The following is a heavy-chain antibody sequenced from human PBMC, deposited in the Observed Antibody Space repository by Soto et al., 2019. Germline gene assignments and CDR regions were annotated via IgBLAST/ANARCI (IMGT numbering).Heavy chain of an antibody. CDR1: GGTFSSYA. CDR2: VIPIFGTA. Sequence: SVKVSCKASGGTFSSYAISWVRQAPGQGLEWMGGVIPIFGTANYAQKFQGRVTITADESTSTAYMELSSLRSEDTAVHYCARDKGMATRERGEYYYGMDVWGQGTTVTVSS. D-gene: IGHD5-12*01. CDR3: ARDKGMATRERGEYYYGMDV. V-gene: IGHV1-69*13. J-gene: IGHJ6*02.